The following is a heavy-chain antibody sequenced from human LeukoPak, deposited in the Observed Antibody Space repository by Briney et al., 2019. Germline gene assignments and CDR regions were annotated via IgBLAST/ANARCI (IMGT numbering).Heavy chain of an antibody. Sequence: SQTLSLTCAISGDSVSSNSAAWNWIRQSPSRGLEWLGRTYYRSKWYNDYAVSVKSRITINPDTYKNQFSLQLNSVAPEDTAVYYCARDQTEYSGSSTNWFDPWGQGTLVTVSS. D-gene: IGHD1-26*01. CDR3: ARDQTEYSGSSTNWFDP. CDR1: GDSVSSNSAA. J-gene: IGHJ5*02. V-gene: IGHV6-1*01. CDR2: TYYRSKWYN.